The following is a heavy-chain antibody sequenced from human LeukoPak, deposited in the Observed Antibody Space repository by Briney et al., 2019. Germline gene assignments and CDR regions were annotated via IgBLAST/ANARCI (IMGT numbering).Heavy chain of an antibody. Sequence: GRSLRLSCAASGFTFSSYAMHWLRQAPGKGLEWVAVISYEGDNIYYVDSVKGRFTISRDNSKNTLYLQMNSLRADDTAVYYCAKVLSEGYLPGYYNPYDSWGQGILVTVSS. CDR1: GFTFSSYA. V-gene: IGHV3-30*18. CDR3: AKVLSEGYLPGYYNPYDS. CDR2: ISYEGDNI. D-gene: IGHD3-9*01. J-gene: IGHJ4*02.